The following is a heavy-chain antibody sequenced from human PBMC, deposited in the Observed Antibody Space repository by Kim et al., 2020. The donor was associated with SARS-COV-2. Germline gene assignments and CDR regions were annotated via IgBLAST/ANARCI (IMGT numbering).Heavy chain of an antibody. Sequence: GGSLRLSCAVSGFPFSNYAMTWVRQAPGKGLEWVSVSSSSGGSTYYADSVRGRFTISRDNSKNTLYLQMNSLRADDTAVYYCARDDTITFVRGVFNYWGQGTLVTVSS. J-gene: IGHJ4*02. D-gene: IGHD3-10*01. CDR1: GFPFSNYA. V-gene: IGHV3-23*01. CDR3: ARDDTITFVRGVFNY. CDR2: SSSSGGST.